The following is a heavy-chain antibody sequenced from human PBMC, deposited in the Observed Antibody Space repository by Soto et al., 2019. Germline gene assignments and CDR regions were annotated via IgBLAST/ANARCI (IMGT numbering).Heavy chain of an antibody. CDR3: ARVQLNQWLVPLEFRPTEFDY. Sequence: QVQLVQSGAEVKKPGSSVKVSCKASGGTFSSYAISWVRQAPGQGLEWMGGIIPIFGTANHAQKFQGRVTITADKSTSTAYMELSSLRSEDTAVYYCARVQLNQWLVPLEFRPTEFDYWGQGTLVTVSS. J-gene: IGHJ4*02. D-gene: IGHD6-19*01. CDR2: IIPIFGTA. V-gene: IGHV1-69*06. CDR1: GGTFSSYA.